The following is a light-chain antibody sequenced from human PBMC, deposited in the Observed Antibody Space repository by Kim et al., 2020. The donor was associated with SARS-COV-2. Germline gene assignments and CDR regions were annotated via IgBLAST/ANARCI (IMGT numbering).Light chain of an antibody. V-gene: IGLV4-69*01. Sequence: QPVLTQSPSASASLGASVKLTCTLSSGHSSYAIAWHQQQPEKGPRYLMKLNSDGSHSKGDGIPDRFSGSSSGAESYLTISSLQSEDEADYYCQTWGTGIEVFGGGTQLTVL. CDR2: LNSDGSH. CDR3: QTWGTGIEV. J-gene: IGLJ2*01. CDR1: SGHSSYA.